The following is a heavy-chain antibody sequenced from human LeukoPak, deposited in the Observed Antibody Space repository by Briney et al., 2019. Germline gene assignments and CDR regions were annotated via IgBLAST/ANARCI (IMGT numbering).Heavy chain of an antibody. D-gene: IGHD3-22*01. J-gene: IGHJ4*02. V-gene: IGHV3-23*01. CDR1: GFTFSSYA. CDR3: AKGSYYDSSGSFYFDY. Sequence: PGGSLRLSCAASGFTFSSYAMSWVRKAPGKGLECVSGISGCGDNTYYADSVKGRFTISRDNSKNTLYVQVNSLGTEDTAAYYCAKGSYYDSSGSFYFDYWGQGTLVTVSS. CDR2: ISGCGDNT.